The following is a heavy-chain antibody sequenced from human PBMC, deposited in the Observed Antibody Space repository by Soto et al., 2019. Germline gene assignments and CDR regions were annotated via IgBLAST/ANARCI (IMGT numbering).Heavy chain of an antibody. CDR2: IYHSGST. V-gene: IGHV4-30-2*01. D-gene: IGHD3-3*01. CDR3: ARGRTIFGVVTNWFDP. J-gene: IGHJ5*02. CDR1: GGSISSGGYS. Sequence: KTSETLSLTCAVSGGSISSGGYSWSWIRQPPGKGLEWIGYIYHSGSTYYNPSLKSRVTISVDRSKNQSSLKLSSVTAADTAVYYCARGRTIFGVVTNWFDPWGQGTLVTVSS.